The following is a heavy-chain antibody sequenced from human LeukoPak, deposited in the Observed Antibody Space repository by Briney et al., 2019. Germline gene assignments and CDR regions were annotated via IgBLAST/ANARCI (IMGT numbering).Heavy chain of an antibody. CDR3: ARTDIAAAGKVFDY. V-gene: IGHV4-31*03. D-gene: IGHD6-13*01. CDR1: GGSISSGGYY. J-gene: IGHJ4*02. CDR2: IYYSGST. Sequence: PSETLSLTCTVSGGSISSGGYYWTWIRQHPGKGLEWIGYIYYSGSTYYNPSLKSRVTISVDTSKNQFSLKLSSVTAADTAVYYCARTDIAAAGKVFDYWGQGTLVTVSS.